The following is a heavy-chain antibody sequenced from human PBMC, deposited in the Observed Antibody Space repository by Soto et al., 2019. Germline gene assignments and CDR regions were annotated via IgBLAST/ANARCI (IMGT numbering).Heavy chain of an antibody. J-gene: IGHJ4*02. Sequence: PSETLSLTCTVSGGSISSSSYYWGWIRQPPGKGLEWIGSIYYSGSTYYNPSLKSRVTISVDTSKNQFSLKLSSVTAADTAVYYCARDAYYYDSSRLYYFDYWGQGTLVTVYS. CDR3: ARDAYYYDSSRLYYFDY. CDR2: IYYSGST. D-gene: IGHD3-22*01. CDR1: GGSISSSSYY. V-gene: IGHV4-39*02.